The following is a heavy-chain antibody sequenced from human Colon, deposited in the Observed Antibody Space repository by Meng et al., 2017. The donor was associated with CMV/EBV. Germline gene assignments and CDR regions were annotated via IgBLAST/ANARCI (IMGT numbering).Heavy chain of an antibody. J-gene: IGHJ4*02. CDR1: GFTFSHYS. CDR2: ISSSTYTT. Sequence: GESLKISCSASGFTFSHYSMNWVRQAPGKGLEWISYISSSTYTTYYVDSVKSRFTISRDNAKNTIYLQMNSLGADDTAVYYCARASIPDTGMGLDNWGQGTLVTVSS. D-gene: IGHD2-8*02. V-gene: IGHV3-48*04. CDR3: ARASIPDTGMGLDN.